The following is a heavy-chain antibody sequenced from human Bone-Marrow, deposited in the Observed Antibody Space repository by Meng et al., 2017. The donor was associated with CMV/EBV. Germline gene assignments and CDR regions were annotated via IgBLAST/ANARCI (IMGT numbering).Heavy chain of an antibody. D-gene: IGHD3-10*01. V-gene: IGHV1-69*10. J-gene: IGHJ6*02. CDR1: GGTFSTYA. CDR3: AGGLKSRVDYGMDV. CDR2: IIPILGIA. Sequence: SVKVSCKASGGTFSTYAFSWVQQAPGQGLEWMGGIIPILGIANYAQKFQGRVTITADKSTSTAYMELSSLRSEDTAVYYCAGGLKSRVDYGMDVWGQGTTVTVSS.